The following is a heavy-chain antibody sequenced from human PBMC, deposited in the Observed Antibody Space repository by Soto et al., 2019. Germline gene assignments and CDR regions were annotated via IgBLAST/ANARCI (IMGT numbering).Heavy chain of an antibody. D-gene: IGHD3-3*01. J-gene: IGHJ4*02. Sequence: QVQLVESGGGVVQPGRSLRLSCAASGFTFSIYAMHWVRQAPGKGLEWVAFMSDDGSNNNYADSVKGRFTISGDNPKYALYLQMNRLRPEDTAVYFCVREVYSDFWSGFNPHPYYFDFWGQGTRVTVSS. V-gene: IGHV3-30-3*01. CDR2: MSDDGSNN. CDR3: VREVYSDFWSGFNPHPYYFDF. CDR1: GFTFSIYA.